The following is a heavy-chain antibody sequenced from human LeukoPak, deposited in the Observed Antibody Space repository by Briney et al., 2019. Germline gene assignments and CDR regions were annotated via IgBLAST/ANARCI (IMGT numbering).Heavy chain of an antibody. J-gene: IGHJ4*02. CDR2: IYYSGST. CDR3: ARFTDTAMDLDY. Sequence: PSETLSLTCTVSGGSISSYYWSWIRQPPGKGLEWIGYIYYSGSTNYNPSLKSRVTISVDTSKNQFSLKLSSVTAADTAVYYCARFTDTAMDLDYWGQGTLVTASS. V-gene: IGHV4-59*01. CDR1: GGSISSYY. D-gene: IGHD5-18*01.